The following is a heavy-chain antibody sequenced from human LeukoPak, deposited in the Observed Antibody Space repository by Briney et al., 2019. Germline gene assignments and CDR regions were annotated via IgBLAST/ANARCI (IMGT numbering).Heavy chain of an antibody. V-gene: IGHV4-39*01. CDR2: IYYSGST. J-gene: IGHJ4*02. CDR3: ARHFHGSGSQSFDY. D-gene: IGHD3-10*01. Sequence: MASETLSLTCTVSGGSISSSSYYWGWIRQPPGKGLEWIGSIYYSGSTYYNPSLKSRVTISVDTSKDQFSLKLSSVTAADTAVYYCARHFHGSGSQSFDYWGQGTLVTVSS. CDR1: GGSISSSSYY.